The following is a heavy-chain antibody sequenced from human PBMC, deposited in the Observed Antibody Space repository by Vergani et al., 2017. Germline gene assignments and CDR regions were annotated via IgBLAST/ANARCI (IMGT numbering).Heavy chain of an antibody. J-gene: IGHJ4*02. D-gene: IGHD2-15*01. V-gene: IGHV2-70*01. Sequence: QVTLRESGPALVKPTQTLTLPCTFLGFSLTTTGMSVSWIRQPPGKALEWLALIDADDDKYYSTSLKTRLTISKDTSKNQVVLTMTNMDPEDTATYYCARTGRCFDQRGFEYWGQGALVTVSS. CDR2: IDADDDK. CDR3: ARTGRCFDQRGFEY. CDR1: GFSLTTTGMS.